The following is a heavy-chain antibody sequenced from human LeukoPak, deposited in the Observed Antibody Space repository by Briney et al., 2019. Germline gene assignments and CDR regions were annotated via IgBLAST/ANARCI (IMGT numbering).Heavy chain of an antibody. CDR3: ARGPLSYGSGSYFPPFYFDY. V-gene: IGHV4-59*11. CDR1: GASISSHY. Sequence: PSETLSLTCTVSGASISSHYWTWIRQPPGKELEWIGYIHYSGSADYNPSLKSRVTISLDTSKNQFSLRLTSVIAADTAVYYCARGPLSYGSGSYFPPFYFDYWGQGALVTVSS. CDR2: IHYSGSA. J-gene: IGHJ4*02. D-gene: IGHD3-10*01.